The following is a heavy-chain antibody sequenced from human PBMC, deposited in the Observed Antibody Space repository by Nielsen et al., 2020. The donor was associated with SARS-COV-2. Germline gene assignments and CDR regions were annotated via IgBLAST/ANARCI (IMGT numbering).Heavy chain of an antibody. Sequence: GESLKISCAASGFMVSDSYMSWIRQTPGKGLEWISYISSSGSYTNYADSVKGRFTISRDNGQNSLYLQMNSLRAGDTAVYYCDRAGALSSSWYSMDFWGQGTTVTVSS. D-gene: IGHD6-13*01. CDR1: GFMVSDSY. V-gene: IGHV3-11*06. CDR3: DRAGALSSSWYSMDF. J-gene: IGHJ6*02. CDR2: ISSSGSYT.